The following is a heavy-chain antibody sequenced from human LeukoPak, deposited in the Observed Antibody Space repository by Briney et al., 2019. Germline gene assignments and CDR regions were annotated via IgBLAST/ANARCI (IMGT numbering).Heavy chain of an antibody. Sequence: ASVKVSRKASGGTFSSYAISWVRQAPGQGLEWMGGIIPIFGTANYAQKFQGRVTITADKSTSTAYMELSSLRSEDTAVYYCARDPGSGYEEHFDYWGQGTLVTVSS. CDR2: IIPIFGTA. J-gene: IGHJ4*02. D-gene: IGHD5-12*01. CDR1: GGTFSSYA. CDR3: ARDPGSGYEEHFDY. V-gene: IGHV1-69*06.